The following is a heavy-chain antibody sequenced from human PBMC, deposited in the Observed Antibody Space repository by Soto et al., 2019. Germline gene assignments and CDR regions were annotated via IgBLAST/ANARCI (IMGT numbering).Heavy chain of an antibody. D-gene: IGHD6-19*01. CDR2: IYYSGST. CDR1: GGSISSSSYY. Sequence: SATLSLTCTVSGGSISSSSYYWGWIRQPPGKGLEWIGSIYYSGSTYYNPSLKSRVTISVDTSKNQFSLKLSSVTAADTAVYYCARGPYSSGWTEGAFDIWGQGTMVTVSS. J-gene: IGHJ3*02. CDR3: ARGPYSSGWTEGAFDI. V-gene: IGHV4-39*01.